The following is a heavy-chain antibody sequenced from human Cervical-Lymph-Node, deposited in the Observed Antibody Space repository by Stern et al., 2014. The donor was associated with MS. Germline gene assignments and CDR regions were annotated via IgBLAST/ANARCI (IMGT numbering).Heavy chain of an antibody. CDR3: ARDRPLTGYDY. D-gene: IGHD3-9*01. CDR2: IWYDGRNK. CDR1: GFTFSSYG. Sequence: LVQSGGGVVQPGRSLRLSCAASGFTFSSYGMHWVRQAPGKGLEWVAVIWYDGRNKYYADSVKGRFTISRDNSKNTLYLQMNSLRAEDTAVYYCARDRPLTGYDYWGQGTLVTVSS. J-gene: IGHJ4*02. V-gene: IGHV3-33*01.